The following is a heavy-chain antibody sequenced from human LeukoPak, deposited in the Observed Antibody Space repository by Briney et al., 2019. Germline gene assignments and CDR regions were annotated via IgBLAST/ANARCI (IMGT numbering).Heavy chain of an antibody. J-gene: IGHJ4*02. CDR1: GFTFSSYA. V-gene: IGHV3-23*01. CDR3: ARQMYYDFWSGYSTFDY. Sequence: GGSLRLSCAASGFTFSSYAMSWVRQAPGKGLEWVSAISGSGGSTYYADSVKGRFTISRDNAKNSLYLQMNSLRAEDTAVYYCARQMYYDFWSGYSTFDYWSQGTLVTVSP. D-gene: IGHD3-3*01. CDR2: ISGSGGST.